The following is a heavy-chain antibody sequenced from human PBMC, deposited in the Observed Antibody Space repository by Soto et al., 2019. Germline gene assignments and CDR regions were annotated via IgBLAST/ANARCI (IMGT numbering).Heavy chain of an antibody. Sequence: SETLSLTCTISGGSVSSGSYYWSWIRQAPGKGLEWIGFIYYSGSTSYNPSLKSRVTISVDMSKNQFSLKVTSVTAADTAVYYCARDWVPGYSGYGEAYYYGMDVWGQGTTVTVSS. D-gene: IGHD5-12*01. J-gene: IGHJ6*02. V-gene: IGHV4-61*01. CDR2: IYYSGST. CDR1: GGSVSSGSYY. CDR3: ARDWVPGYSGYGEAYYYGMDV.